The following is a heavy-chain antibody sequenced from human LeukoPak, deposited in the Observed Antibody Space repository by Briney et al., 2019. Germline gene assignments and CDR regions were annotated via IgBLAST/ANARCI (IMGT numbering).Heavy chain of an antibody. Sequence: PSETLSLTRTVSGGSISSSYWSWIRQPPGKGLEWIGYIYYSGSTNYNPSLKSRVTISVDTSKNQFSLKLSSVTAADTAVYYCARVHFWSGHNWFDLWGQGTLVTVSS. CDR1: GGSISSSY. V-gene: IGHV4-59*01. CDR2: IYYSGST. D-gene: IGHD3-3*02. CDR3: ARVHFWSGHNWFDL. J-gene: IGHJ5*02.